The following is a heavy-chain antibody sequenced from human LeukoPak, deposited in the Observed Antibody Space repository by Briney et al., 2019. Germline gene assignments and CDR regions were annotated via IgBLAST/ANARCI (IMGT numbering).Heavy chain of an antibody. V-gene: IGHV4-38-2*02. CDR3: ARHEGYYDY. J-gene: IGHJ4*02. CDR2: IYYSGST. Sequence: PSETLSLTCTVSGYSISSGYYWGWIRQPPGKGLEWIGSIYYSGSTYYNPSLKSRVTISVDTSKNQFSLKLSSVTAADTAVYYCARHEGYYDYWGQGTLVTVSS. CDR1: GYSISSGYY.